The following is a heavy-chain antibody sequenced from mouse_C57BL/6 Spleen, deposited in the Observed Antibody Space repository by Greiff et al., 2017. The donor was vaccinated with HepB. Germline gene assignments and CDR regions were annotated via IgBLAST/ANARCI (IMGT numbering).Heavy chain of an antibody. J-gene: IGHJ3*01. V-gene: IGHV1-19*01. CDR3: ARDYSNEGFAY. Sequence: EVQGVESGPVLVKPGASVKMSCKASGYTFTDYYMNWVKQSHGKSLEWIGVINPYNGGTSYNQKFKGKATLTVDKSSSTAYMELNSLTSEDSAVYYCARDYSNEGFAYWGQGTLVTVSA. D-gene: IGHD2-5*01. CDR1: GYTFTDYY. CDR2: INPYNGGT.